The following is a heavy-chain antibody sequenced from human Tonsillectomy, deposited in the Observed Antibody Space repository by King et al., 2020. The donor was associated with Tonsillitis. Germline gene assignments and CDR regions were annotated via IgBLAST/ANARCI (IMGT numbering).Heavy chain of an antibody. V-gene: IGHV5-51*01. Sequence: VQLVESGAEVKKPGESLKISCKGSGYSFTTKWIGWVRQLPGKGLEWMGMIYPADSDTRYGPSFQGQITMSVDKSISTAYLQWSSLKASDTAIYYCARQPSGGDADAFDIWGQGTMVSVSS. CDR1: GYSFTTKW. CDR3: ARQPSGGDADAFDI. D-gene: IGHD3-16*01. J-gene: IGHJ3*02. CDR2: IYPADSDT.